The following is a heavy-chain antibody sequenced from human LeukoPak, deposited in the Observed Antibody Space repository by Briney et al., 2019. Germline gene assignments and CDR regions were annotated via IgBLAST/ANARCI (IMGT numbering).Heavy chain of an antibody. D-gene: IGHD2-2*02. Sequence: PSETLSLTCTVPGGSLSSGDYYWSWIRQPPGKGLEWIGYIYYSGSTYYNPSLKSRVSISVDTSKNQFSMKLSSVTAADTAVYYCDRYSVVVVPAAITSNYYYYYYMDVWGKGTTVTVSS. CDR3: DRYSVVVVPAAITSNYYYYYYMDV. J-gene: IGHJ6*03. CDR2: IYYSGST. CDR1: GGSLSSGDYY. V-gene: IGHV4-30-4*08.